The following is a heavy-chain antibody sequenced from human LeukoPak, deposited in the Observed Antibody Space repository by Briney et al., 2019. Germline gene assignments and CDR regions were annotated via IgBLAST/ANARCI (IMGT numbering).Heavy chain of an antibody. Sequence: GGSLRLSCAASGFTFSSYWMSWVRQAPGKGLEWVANIKQDGSEKYYVDSVKGRFTISRDNAKNSLYLQMNSLRAEDTAVYYCARDPNVLLWFGESSFFDYWGQGTLVTVSS. J-gene: IGHJ4*02. CDR2: IKQDGSEK. CDR1: GFTFSSYW. V-gene: IGHV3-7*03. D-gene: IGHD3-10*01. CDR3: ARDPNVLLWFGESSFFDY.